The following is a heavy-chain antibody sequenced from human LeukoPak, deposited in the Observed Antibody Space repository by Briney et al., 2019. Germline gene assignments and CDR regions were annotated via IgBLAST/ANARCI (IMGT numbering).Heavy chain of an antibody. J-gene: IGHJ6*03. CDR2: INPNSGGT. CDR1: GYTFTGYY. V-gene: IGHV1-2*02. Sequence: ASVKVSCKASGYTFTGYYMHWVRQAPGQGLEWMGWINPNSGGTNYAQKFQGRVTMTRDTSISTAYMELSRLRSDDTAVYYCARDLSKSYYYYYYMDVWAKGPRSPSP. CDR3: ARDLSKSYYYYYYMDV.